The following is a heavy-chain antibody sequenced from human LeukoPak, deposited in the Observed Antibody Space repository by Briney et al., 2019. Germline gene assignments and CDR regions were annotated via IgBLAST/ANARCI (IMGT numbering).Heavy chain of an antibody. Sequence: ASETLSLTCTVSGGSISSYYWSWIRQPPGKGREWIGYIYYRGSTNYNPSLKSRVTISVDTSKNQFSLKLSSVTAADAAVYYCARSQSSDYDFWSGYYTRYYMDVWGKGTTVTVSS. D-gene: IGHD3-3*01. CDR1: GGSISSYY. CDR3: ARSQSSDYDFWSGYYTRYYMDV. J-gene: IGHJ6*03. V-gene: IGHV4-59*01. CDR2: IYYRGST.